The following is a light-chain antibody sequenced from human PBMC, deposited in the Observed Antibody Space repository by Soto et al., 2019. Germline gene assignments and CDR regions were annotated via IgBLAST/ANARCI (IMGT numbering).Light chain of an antibody. CDR1: QSISKY. Sequence: DIQVSQFPSSLSASVGDRVTITCRASQSISKYLNWYQQKPGKAPKLLIYAASSLHSGVPSRFSGSGSGTDVTLTISSLQPDDFATYYCQQSYNTPFTFGPGTTVDIK. CDR3: QQSYNTPFT. CDR2: AAS. V-gene: IGKV1-39*01. J-gene: IGKJ3*01.